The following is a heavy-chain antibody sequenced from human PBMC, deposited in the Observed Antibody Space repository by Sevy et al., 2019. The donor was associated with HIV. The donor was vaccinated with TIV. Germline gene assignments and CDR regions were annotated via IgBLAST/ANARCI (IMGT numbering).Heavy chain of an antibody. Sequence: GESLKISCAASGFTFSSYAMHWVRQAPGKGLEWVAVISYDGSNKYYADSVKGRFTISRDNSKNTLYLQMNSLRAEDTAVYYCARDGKRYYYDSSGYSFSDAFDIWGQGTMVTVSS. J-gene: IGHJ3*02. CDR1: GFTFSSYA. V-gene: IGHV3-30-3*01. CDR3: ARDGKRYYYDSSGYSFSDAFDI. D-gene: IGHD3-22*01. CDR2: ISYDGSNK.